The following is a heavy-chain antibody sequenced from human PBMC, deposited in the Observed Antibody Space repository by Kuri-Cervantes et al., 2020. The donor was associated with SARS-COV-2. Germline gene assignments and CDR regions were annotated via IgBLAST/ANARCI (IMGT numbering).Heavy chain of an antibody. CDR2: INPNSGGT. CDR3: AIDRVNSRLLWFGELFVY. V-gene: IGHV1-2*02. D-gene: IGHD3-10*01. Sequence: ASVKVSCKASGYTFTGYYMHWVRQAPGQGLEWMGWINPNSGGTNYAQKLQGRVTMTTDTSTSTAYMELRSLRSDDTAVYYCAIDRVNSRLLWFGELFVYWGQGTLVTVSS. J-gene: IGHJ4*02. CDR1: GYTFTGYY.